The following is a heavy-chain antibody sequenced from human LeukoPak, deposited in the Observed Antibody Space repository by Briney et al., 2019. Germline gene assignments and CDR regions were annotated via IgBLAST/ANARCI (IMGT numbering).Heavy chain of an antibody. CDR3: AIHHSGYGHFDY. CDR1: GGTCSSYA. CDR2: IIPIFGTA. V-gene: IGHV1-69*01. Sequence: SVKVSCKASGGTCSSYAISWVRQAPGQGLEWMGGIIPIFGTANYAQKFQGRVTITADESTSTAYMELSSLRSEDTAVYYCAIHHSGYGHFDYWGQGTLVTVSS. D-gene: IGHD5-12*01. J-gene: IGHJ4*02.